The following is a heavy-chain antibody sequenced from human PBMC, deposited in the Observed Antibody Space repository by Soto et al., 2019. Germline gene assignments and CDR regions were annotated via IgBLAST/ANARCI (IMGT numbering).Heavy chain of an antibody. V-gene: IGHV3-23*01. D-gene: IGHD2-15*01. CDR1: GFTFSSYA. CDR2: VSIGGST. CDR3: AKRRGAGGHFDY. J-gene: IGHJ4*02. Sequence: DVQLLESGGCLVQPEGSLRLSCAASGFTFSSYAMGWVRQGPGKGLEWVAVVSIGGSTHYADSVRGRFTISRDNPKNTLSLQMNSLTAEDTAVYFCAKRRGAGGHFDYWGQGALVTVSS.